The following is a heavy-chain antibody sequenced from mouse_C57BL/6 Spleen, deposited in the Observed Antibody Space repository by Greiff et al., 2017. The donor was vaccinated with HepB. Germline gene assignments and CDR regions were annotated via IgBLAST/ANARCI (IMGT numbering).Heavy chain of an antibody. V-gene: IGHV5-17*01. CDR3: ARAHYGSSHFDY. D-gene: IGHD1-1*01. CDR2: ISSGSSTI. Sequence: EVQGVESGGGLVKPGGSLKLSCAASGFTFSDYGMHWVRQAPEKGLEWVAYISSGSSTIYYADTVKGRFTISRDNAKNTLFLQMTSLRSEDTAMYYCARAHYGSSHFDYWGQGTTLTVSS. J-gene: IGHJ2*01. CDR1: GFTFSDYG.